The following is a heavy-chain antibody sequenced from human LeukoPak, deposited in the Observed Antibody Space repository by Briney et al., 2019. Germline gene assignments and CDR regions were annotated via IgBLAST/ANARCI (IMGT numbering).Heavy chain of an antibody. CDR2: ISYDGSNK. D-gene: IGHD5-12*01. Sequence: GGSLRLSCAASGFTFSSYGMHWVRQAPGKGLEWVAVISYDGSNKYYVDSVKGRFTISRDNSKNTLYLQMNSLRAEDAAVYYCAKDRPYSGYDKGPFDYWGQGTLVTVSS. J-gene: IGHJ4*02. CDR1: GFTFSSYG. CDR3: AKDRPYSGYDKGPFDY. V-gene: IGHV3-30*18.